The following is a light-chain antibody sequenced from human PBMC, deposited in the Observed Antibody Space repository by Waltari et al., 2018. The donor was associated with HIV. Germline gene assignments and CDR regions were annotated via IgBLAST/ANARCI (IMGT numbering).Light chain of an antibody. Sequence: QSALTQPRSVSGSPGQSVTIACTGTSRDVGGYDSVSWYLQHLGKVPKLIIYEVIKRPAWVPERFSGHKPGHTAPLTVSGLQTEDEADYFFCSYAGTYTYVLFGGWTKLTVL. J-gene: IGLJ3*02. CDR3: CSYAGTYTYVL. CDR2: EVI. CDR1: SRDVGGYDS. V-gene: IGLV2-11*01.